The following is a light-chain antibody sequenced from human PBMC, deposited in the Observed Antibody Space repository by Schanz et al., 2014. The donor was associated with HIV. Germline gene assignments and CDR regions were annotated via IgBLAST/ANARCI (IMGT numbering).Light chain of an antibody. Sequence: EIVLTQSPGTLSLSPGDRATLSCRASQSVSSSYLAWYQQKPGQAPRLVIYGASSGATGTPDRFSGSGSGTDFTLTISRLEPEDFAVYYCQQYDSSPYTFGQGTNLEMK. CDR3: QQYDSSPYT. CDR2: GAS. V-gene: IGKV3-20*01. J-gene: IGKJ2*01. CDR1: QSVSSSY.